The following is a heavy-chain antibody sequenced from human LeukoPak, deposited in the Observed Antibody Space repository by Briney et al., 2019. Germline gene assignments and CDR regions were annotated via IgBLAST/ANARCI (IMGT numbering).Heavy chain of an antibody. Sequence: SETLSLTCTVSGGSISSGSYYWSWIRQPAGKGLEWIGRIYTSGSTNYNPSLKSRVTISVDTSKNQFSLKLSSVTAADTAVYYCAREGALIYSSSFDYWGQGTLVTVSS. CDR2: IYTSGST. CDR3: AREGALIYSSSFDY. CDR1: GGSISSGSYY. J-gene: IGHJ4*02. V-gene: IGHV4-61*02. D-gene: IGHD6-13*01.